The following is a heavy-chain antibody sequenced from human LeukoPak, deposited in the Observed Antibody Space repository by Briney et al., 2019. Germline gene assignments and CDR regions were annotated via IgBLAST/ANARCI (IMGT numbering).Heavy chain of an antibody. J-gene: IGHJ4*02. CDR3: ARDSDIVVVPAAHYYFDY. CDR1: GFTFSSYG. V-gene: IGHV3-33*08. Sequence: PGGSLRLSCAASGFTFSSYGMHWVRQAPGKGLEWVAVIWYDGSNKYYADSVKGRFTISRDNSKNTLYLQMNSLRAEDTAVYYCARDSDIVVVPAAHYYFDYWGQGTLVTVSS. CDR2: IWYDGSNK. D-gene: IGHD2-2*01.